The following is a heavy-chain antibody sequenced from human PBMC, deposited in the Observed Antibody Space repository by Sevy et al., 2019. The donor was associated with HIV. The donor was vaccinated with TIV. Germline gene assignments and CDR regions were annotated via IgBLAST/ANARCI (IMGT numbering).Heavy chain of an antibody. CDR3: AKVYDSSGYYYVRIAYFDY. Sequence: GGSLRLSCAASGFTFSSYAMSWVRQAPGKGLEWVSAISGSGGSTYYADSVKGRFTISRDNSKNTLYLQMNSLRAEDTAVYYCAKVYDSSGYYYVRIAYFDYWGQGTVVTVSS. CDR1: GFTFSSYA. D-gene: IGHD3-22*01. CDR2: ISGSGGST. V-gene: IGHV3-23*01. J-gene: IGHJ4*02.